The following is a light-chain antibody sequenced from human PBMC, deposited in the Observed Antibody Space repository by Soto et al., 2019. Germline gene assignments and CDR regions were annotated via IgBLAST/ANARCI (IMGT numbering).Light chain of an antibody. J-gene: IGLJ2*01. CDR1: SSDVGGANF. CDR2: DFT. Sequence: QSALTQPTSVSGSPGQTITISCTGTSSDVGGANFVSLDQHHPGKAPKLIIYDFTRRPSGVSNRFSGSKSGNTASLAISGLQAEDEADYYCKSFRSSLSLVVFGGGTQLTVL. V-gene: IGLV2-14*03. CDR3: KSFRSSLSLVV.